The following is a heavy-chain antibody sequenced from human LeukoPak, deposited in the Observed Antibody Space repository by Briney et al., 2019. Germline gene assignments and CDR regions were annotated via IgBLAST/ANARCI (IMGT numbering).Heavy chain of an antibody. CDR1: GGTFSSYA. J-gene: IGHJ6*03. Sequence: GASVKVSCKASGGTFSSYAISWVRQAPGQGLEWMGGIIPIFGTANYAQKFQGRVTIIADESTSTAYMELSSLRSEDTAVYYCASTRYSSSWTDYYYYYYYMDVWGKGTTVTVSS. CDR2: IIPIFGTA. V-gene: IGHV1-69*13. CDR3: ASTRYSSSWTDYYYYYYYMDV. D-gene: IGHD6-13*01.